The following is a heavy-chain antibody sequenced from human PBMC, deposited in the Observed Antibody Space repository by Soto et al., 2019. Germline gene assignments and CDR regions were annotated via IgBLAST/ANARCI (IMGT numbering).Heavy chain of an antibody. CDR3: ARTREDYDILTGYSLTFDY. J-gene: IGHJ4*02. D-gene: IGHD3-9*01. Sequence: QVTLKESGPVLVKPTETLTLTCTVSGFSLSNARMGVSWIRQPPGKALEWLAHIFSNDEKSYSTSLKSRLTNSKDTSKSPVVLTMTNMDPVDTATYYCARTREDYDILTGYSLTFDYWGQGTLVTVSS. CDR2: IFSNDEK. CDR1: GFSLSNARMG. V-gene: IGHV2-26*01.